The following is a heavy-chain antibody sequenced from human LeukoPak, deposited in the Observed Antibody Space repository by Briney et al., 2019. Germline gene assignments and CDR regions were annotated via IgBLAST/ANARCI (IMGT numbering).Heavy chain of an antibody. V-gene: IGHV3-21*01. CDR3: ARDSASLWFGELSGWFAP. D-gene: IGHD3-10*01. J-gene: IGHJ5*02. CDR2: ISSSSSYI. Sequence: GGSLRLSCAASGFTFSSYSMNWVRQAPGKGLEWVSSISSSSSYIYYADSVKGRFTISRDNAKYSLYLQMNGLRAEDTAVYYCARDSASLWFGELSGWFAPWGQGTLVTVSS. CDR1: GFTFSSYS.